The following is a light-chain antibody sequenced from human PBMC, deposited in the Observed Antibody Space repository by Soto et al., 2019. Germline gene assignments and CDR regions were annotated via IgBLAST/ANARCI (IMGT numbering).Light chain of an antibody. V-gene: IGKV1-33*01. Sequence: DIPMTQSPSSLSASVGDRVTITCQASQDISNYLNWYQQKPGKAPKLLIYDASNMETGVTSRFSGSASRTSFTFSISTLQPKDIATYSYQQYDNLPPSTFGQGTKVEIK. J-gene: IGKJ1*01. CDR1: QDISNY. CDR3: QQYDNLPPST. CDR2: DAS.